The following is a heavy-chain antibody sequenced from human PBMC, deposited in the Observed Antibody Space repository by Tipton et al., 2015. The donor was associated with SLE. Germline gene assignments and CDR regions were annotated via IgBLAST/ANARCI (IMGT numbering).Heavy chain of an antibody. CDR3: ARGSTVTRMDV. J-gene: IGHJ6*02. CDR1: GGSISNYS. V-gene: IGHV4-59*12. D-gene: IGHD4-17*01. Sequence: TLSLTCTVSGGSISNYSWTWIRQPPGKGLEWIGYIYHSGNTYYSPSLKSRVTISVDTSNNQFSLKVRSVTAADTAVYYCARGSTVTRMDVWGQGTTVTVSS. CDR2: IYHSGNT.